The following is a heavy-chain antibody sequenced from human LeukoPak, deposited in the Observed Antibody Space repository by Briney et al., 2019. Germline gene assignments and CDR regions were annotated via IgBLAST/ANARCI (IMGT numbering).Heavy chain of an antibody. CDR1: GGSISSGGYY. D-gene: IGHD2-21*02. V-gene: IGHV4-31*03. Sequence: SETLSLTCTVSGGSISSGGYYWSWIRQHPGQGLEWIGYNYYSGSTYYNPSLKRRVTISVDTSKNQFSLKLSSVTAADTAVYYCARAPYCGGDCYSFFFGWGQGTLVTVSS. J-gene: IGHJ4*02. CDR2: NYYSGST. CDR3: ARAPYCGGDCYSFFFG.